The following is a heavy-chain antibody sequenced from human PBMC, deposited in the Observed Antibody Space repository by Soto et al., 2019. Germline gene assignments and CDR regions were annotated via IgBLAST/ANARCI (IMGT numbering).Heavy chain of an antibody. CDR3: ARDGGYYYDSSGYTAFDI. D-gene: IGHD3-22*01. V-gene: IGHV4-59*01. CDR2: IYYSGST. Sequence: PSETLSFTCTVSGGSISSYYWSWIRQPPGKGLEWIGYIYYSGSTNYNPSLKSRVTISVDTSKNQFSLKLSSVTAADTAVYYCARDGGYYYDSSGYTAFDIWGQGTMVTVSS. CDR1: GGSISSYY. J-gene: IGHJ3*02.